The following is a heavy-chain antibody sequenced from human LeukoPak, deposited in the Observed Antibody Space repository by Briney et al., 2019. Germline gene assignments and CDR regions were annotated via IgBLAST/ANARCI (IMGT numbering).Heavy chain of an antibody. CDR3: ARDPVYYDSSGYYFDY. Sequence: GGSLRLSCAASGFTFSSYAMHWVRQAPGKGLEWVAVISYDGSNKYYADSVKGRFTISRDNSKNTLYLQMNSLRAEDTAVYYCARDPVYYDSSGYYFDYWGQGTLVTVSS. D-gene: IGHD3-22*01. V-gene: IGHV3-30-3*01. J-gene: IGHJ4*02. CDR1: GFTFSSYA. CDR2: ISYDGSNK.